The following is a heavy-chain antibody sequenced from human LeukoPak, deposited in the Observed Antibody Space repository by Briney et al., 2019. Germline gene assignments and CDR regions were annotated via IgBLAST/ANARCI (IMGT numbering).Heavy chain of an antibody. Sequence: GGSLRPSCAASGFTFSSYGMHWVRQAPGKGLEWVAVISYDGSNKYYADSVKGRFTISRDNSKNTLYLQMNSLRAGDTAVYYCASESGSYDDYWGQGTLVTVSS. CDR3: ASESGSYDDY. CDR2: ISYDGSNK. D-gene: IGHD1-26*01. CDR1: GFTFSSYG. V-gene: IGHV3-30*03. J-gene: IGHJ4*02.